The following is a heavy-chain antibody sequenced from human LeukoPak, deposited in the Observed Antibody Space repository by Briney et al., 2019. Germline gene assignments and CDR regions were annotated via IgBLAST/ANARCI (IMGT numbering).Heavy chain of an antibody. J-gene: IGHJ4*02. CDR3: ARVGIAVAV. V-gene: IGHV4-39*07. CDR1: GGSISSSSYY. Sequence: SETLSLTCTVSGGSISSSSYYWGWIRQPPGKGLEWIGSIYYSGSTYYNPSLKSRVTISVDTSKNQFSLKLSSVTAADTAVYFCARVGIAVAVWGQGTLVTVSS. CDR2: IYYSGST. D-gene: IGHD6-13*01.